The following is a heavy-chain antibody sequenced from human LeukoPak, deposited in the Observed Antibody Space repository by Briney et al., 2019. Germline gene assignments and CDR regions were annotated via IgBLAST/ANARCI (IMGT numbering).Heavy chain of an antibody. D-gene: IGHD4-11*01. Sequence: ASVKVSCKASGYTFTGYYMHWVRQAPGQGLEWMGRINPNNGATNYAQKLQGRVTMTRDTSTSTVYMELSSLRSEDTAVYYCARTTVTTTGGQFDYWGQGTLVTVSS. CDR1: GYTFTGYY. J-gene: IGHJ4*02. CDR2: INPNNGAT. V-gene: IGHV1-2*06. CDR3: ARTTVTTTGGQFDY.